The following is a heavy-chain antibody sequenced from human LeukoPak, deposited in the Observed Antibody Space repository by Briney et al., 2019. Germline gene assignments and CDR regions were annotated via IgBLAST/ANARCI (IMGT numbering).Heavy chain of an antibody. V-gene: IGHV3-11*01. D-gene: IGHD3-10*01. CDR3: ARDYYGSGSYYNELYYYYMNV. CDR1: GFTSSDYY. J-gene: IGHJ6*03. Sequence: GGSLRLSCAASGFTSSDYYMSWIRQAPGKGLEWVSYISSSGSTIYYADSVKGRFTISRDNAKNSLYLQMNSLRAEDTAVYYCARDYYGSGSYYNELYYYYMNVWGKGTTVTVSS. CDR2: ISSSGSTI.